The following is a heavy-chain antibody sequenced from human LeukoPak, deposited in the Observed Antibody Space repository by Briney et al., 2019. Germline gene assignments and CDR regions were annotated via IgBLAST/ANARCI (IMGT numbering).Heavy chain of an antibody. Sequence: SETLSLTCTVSGGSISSSSYYWGWIRQPPGKGLEWIGSIYYSGSTYYNPSLKSRVTISVDTSKNQFSLKLSSVTAADTAVYYCARGEWESGTLDYWGQGTLVTVSS. V-gene: IGHV4-39*07. CDR1: GGSISSSSYY. J-gene: IGHJ4*02. CDR3: ARGEWESGTLDY. CDR2: IYYSGST. D-gene: IGHD1-14*01.